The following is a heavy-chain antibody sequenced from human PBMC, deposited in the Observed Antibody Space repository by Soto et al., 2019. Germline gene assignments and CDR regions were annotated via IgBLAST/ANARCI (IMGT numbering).Heavy chain of an antibody. CDR3: ARDKITGLFDY. J-gene: IGHJ4*02. Sequence: PSETLSLTCTVSGGFISGSDYYWGRIRQPPGKGLEWIGEINHSGSTNYNPSLKSRVTISVDTSKNQFSLKLTSVTAADTAVYYCARDKITGLFDYWGQGTLVTVS. V-gene: IGHV4-39*07. D-gene: IGHD2-8*02. CDR2: INHSGST. CDR1: GGFISGSDYY.